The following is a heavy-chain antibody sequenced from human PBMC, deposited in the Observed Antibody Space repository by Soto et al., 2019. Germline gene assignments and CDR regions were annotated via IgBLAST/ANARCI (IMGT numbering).Heavy chain of an antibody. Sequence: QVQLVQSGAEVKKPGASVKVSCKASGYTFTDYYMHWVRQAPGQGLEWMGWINPNSGGTNYAQKFQGRVTMTRDTSISTAYMELNRLRSDDTAVYYCARDQSPSSGWPGRDVWGQGTTVTVSS. CDR1: GYTFTDYY. V-gene: IGHV1-2*02. CDR2: INPNSGGT. J-gene: IGHJ6*02. D-gene: IGHD6-19*01. CDR3: ARDQSPSSGWPGRDV.